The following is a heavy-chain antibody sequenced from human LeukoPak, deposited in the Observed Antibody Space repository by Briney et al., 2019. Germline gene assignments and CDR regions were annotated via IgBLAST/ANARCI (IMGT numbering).Heavy chain of an antibody. CDR1: GFTFSTYT. V-gene: IGHV3-21*01. J-gene: IGHJ3*01. CDR3: ARETESCSGCHLGEAFDV. D-gene: IGHD6-19*01. Sequence: GGSLRLSCVVSGFTFSTYTMNWVRQAPGKGLEWVSSISSGSRDIYYADSLKGRFTVSRDNAKNSLYLQMNSLRAEDAAVYYCARETESCSGCHLGEAFDVWGQGTMVTVSS. CDR2: ISSGSRDI.